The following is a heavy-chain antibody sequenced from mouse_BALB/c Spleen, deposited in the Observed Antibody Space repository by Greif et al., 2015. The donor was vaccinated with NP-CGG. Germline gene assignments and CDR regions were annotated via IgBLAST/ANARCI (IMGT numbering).Heavy chain of an antibody. CDR1: GFNIKDTY. J-gene: IGHJ2*01. V-gene: IGHV14-3*02. D-gene: IGHD1-2*01. CDR3: ARLITTGYFDY. Sequence: EVQLQQSGAELVKPGASVKLSCTASGFNIKDTYMHWVKQRPEQGLEWIGRIDPANGNTKYDPKFQGKATITADTSSNTASLQLTSLTSEDTAVYYCARLITTGYFDYWGQGTTLTVSS. CDR2: IDPANGNT.